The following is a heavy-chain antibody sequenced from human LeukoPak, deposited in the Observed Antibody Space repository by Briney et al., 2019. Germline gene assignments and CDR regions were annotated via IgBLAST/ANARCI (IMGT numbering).Heavy chain of an antibody. J-gene: IGHJ4*02. D-gene: IGHD3-10*01. CDR2: IKSKTDGGTT. V-gene: IGHV3-15*01. CDR1: GLTFSNAW. CDR3: TKTYYYGSGSLDY. Sequence: GGSLRLSCAASGLTFSNAWMSWVRQAPGKGLEWVGRIKSKTDGGTTGYAAPVKGRFTISRDDSKNTLYLQMNSLKTEDTAIYYCTKTYYYGSGSLDYWGQGTLVTVSS.